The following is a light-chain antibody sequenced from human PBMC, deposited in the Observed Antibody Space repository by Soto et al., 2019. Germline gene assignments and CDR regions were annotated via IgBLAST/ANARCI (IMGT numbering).Light chain of an antibody. V-gene: IGLV2-8*01. CDR1: SSGVGGYDF. J-gene: IGLJ1*01. CDR3: SSYAGSNNYV. CDR2: EVS. Sequence: QSALTQPPSASGSPGQSVTISCTGTSSGVGGYDFVSWYQQHPGKAPKLMIHEVSKRPSGVPDRFSGSKSGNTASLTVSGLQAEDEADYYCSSYAGSNNYVFGTG.